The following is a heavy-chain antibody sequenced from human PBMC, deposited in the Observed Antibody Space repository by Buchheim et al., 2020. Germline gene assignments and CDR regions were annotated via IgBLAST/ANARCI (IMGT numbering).Heavy chain of an antibody. CDR1: GGSFSGYY. V-gene: IGHV4-34*01. CDR3: ARLWAGLHYRTGKMYYFDY. CDR2: INHSGST. D-gene: IGHD3-16*01. J-gene: IGHJ4*02. Sequence: QVQLQQWGAGLLKPSETLSLTCAVYGGSFSGYYWSWIRQPPGKGLEWIGEINHSGSTNYNPSLKSRVTISVDTSKNQFSLKLSSVTAADTAVYYCARLWAGLHYRTGKMYYFDYWGQGTL.